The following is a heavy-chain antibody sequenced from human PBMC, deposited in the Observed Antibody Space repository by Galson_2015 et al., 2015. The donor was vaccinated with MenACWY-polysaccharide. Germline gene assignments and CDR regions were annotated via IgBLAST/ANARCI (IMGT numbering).Heavy chain of an antibody. Sequence: SVKVSCKASGGTFSDHDITWVRQASGQGLEWVGRIIPFVGMTNYAQKFQGRISITADKSTVYMELKSLRLEDTAVYYCARVGGTASKFYFDYWGQGSLVTVSS. D-gene: IGHD1-1*01. CDR2: IIPFVGMT. V-gene: IGHV1-69*04. CDR3: ARVGGTASKFYFDY. CDR1: GGTFSDHD. J-gene: IGHJ4*02.